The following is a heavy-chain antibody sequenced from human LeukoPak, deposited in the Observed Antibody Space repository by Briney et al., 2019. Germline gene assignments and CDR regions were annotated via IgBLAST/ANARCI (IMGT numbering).Heavy chain of an antibody. V-gene: IGHV3-23*01. Sequence: AGGSLRLSCAASGFTFSSYAMSWVRQAPGKGLEWVSAISGSVSTYYADSVKGRFTISRGNSKNTLYLQMNSLRAEDTAVYYCAKLSGYYPNDAFDIWGQGTMVTVSS. D-gene: IGHD3-22*01. J-gene: IGHJ3*02. CDR1: GFTFSSYA. CDR3: AKLSGYYPNDAFDI. CDR2: ISGSVST.